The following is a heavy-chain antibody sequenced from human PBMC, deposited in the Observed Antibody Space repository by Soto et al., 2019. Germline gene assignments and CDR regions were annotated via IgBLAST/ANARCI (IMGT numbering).Heavy chain of an antibody. Sequence: KTSETLSLTCTVSGGSISSGGYYWSWIRQHPGKGLEWIGYIYYSGSTYYNPSLKSRVTISVDTSKNQFSLKLSSVTAADTAVYYCVRGEEYYDILTGYYNGYAFDIWGQGTMVTVSS. CDR2: IYYSGST. J-gene: IGHJ3*02. CDR1: GGSISSGGYY. V-gene: IGHV4-31*03. CDR3: VRGEEYYDILTGYYNGYAFDI. D-gene: IGHD3-9*01.